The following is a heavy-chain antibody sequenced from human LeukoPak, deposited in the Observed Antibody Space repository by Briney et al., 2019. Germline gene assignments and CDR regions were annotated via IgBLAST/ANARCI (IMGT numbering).Heavy chain of an antibody. CDR2: ISWNSGSI. CDR1: GFTFDDYA. J-gene: IGHJ4*02. V-gene: IGHV3-9*01. D-gene: IGHD1-26*01. CDR3: AKDILVGGSYQSRFDY. Sequence: GGSLRLSCAASGFTFDDYAMHWVRQAPGRGLEWVSGISWNSGSIGYADSVKGRFTISRDNAKNSLYLQMNGLRAEDTALYYCAKDILVGGSYQSRFDYWGQGTLVTVSS.